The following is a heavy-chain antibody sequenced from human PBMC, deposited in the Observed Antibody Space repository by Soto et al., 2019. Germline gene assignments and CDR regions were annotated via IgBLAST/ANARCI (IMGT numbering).Heavy chain of an antibody. D-gene: IGHD1-26*01. J-gene: IGHJ3*02. CDR2: ISGSGGST. V-gene: IGHV3-23*01. CDR3: ARGASGGRNYGAFDK. CDR1: GFTFSSDA. Sequence: EVQLLESGGGLLQPGGSLRLSCPASGFTFSSDAMSWVRQAPGKGLHWVSAISGSGGSTSYPDSVKGRFTISSDNSKNMLYLQMSSLRAADTAVYYCARGASGGRNYGAFDKWGQGTMVTVAS.